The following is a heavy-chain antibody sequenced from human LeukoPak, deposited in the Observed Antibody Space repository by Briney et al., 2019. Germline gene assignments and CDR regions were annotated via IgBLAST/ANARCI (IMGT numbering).Heavy chain of an antibody. CDR1: GGSISSGDYY. V-gene: IGHV4-30-4*01. CDR2: IYYSGST. CDR3: ARDRTDGGNPLDY. J-gene: IGHJ4*02. Sequence: PSETLSLTCTVSGGSISSGDYYWSWIRQPPGKGLEWIGYIYYSGSTYYNPSLKSRVTISVDTSKNQFSLKLSSVTAADTAVYYCARDRTDGGNPLDYWGQGTLVTVSS. D-gene: IGHD4-23*01.